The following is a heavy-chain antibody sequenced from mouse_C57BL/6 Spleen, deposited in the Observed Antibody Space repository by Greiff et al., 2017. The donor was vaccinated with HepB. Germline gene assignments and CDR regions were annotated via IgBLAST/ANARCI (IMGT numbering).Heavy chain of an antibody. Sequence: QVQLQQPGAELVRPGTSVKLSCKASGYTFTSYWMHWVKQRPGQGLEWIGVIDPSNSYTNYNQKFKGKATLTVDTSSSTAYMQLRSLTSEDSAVYYCARVLYYGNFPFDYWGQGTTLTVSS. J-gene: IGHJ2*01. CDR2: IDPSNSYT. CDR3: ARVLYYGNFPFDY. V-gene: IGHV1-59*01. D-gene: IGHD2-1*01. CDR1: GYTFTSYW.